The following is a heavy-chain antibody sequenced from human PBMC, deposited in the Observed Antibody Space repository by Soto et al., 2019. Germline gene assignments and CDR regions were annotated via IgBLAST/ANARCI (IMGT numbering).Heavy chain of an antibody. V-gene: IGHV3-23*01. CDR2: ISGSGITT. CDR1: GFTFSSYA. Sequence: EVQLLESGGPLVQPGGSLRLSCAASGFTFSSYAMSWVRQAPGKGLEWVSAISGSGITTYYTDSVKGRFTISRDNSKNTLSLQMNSLRADDTAVYYCAKDQGFDPWGQGTLVTVSS. J-gene: IGHJ5*02. CDR3: AKDQGFDP.